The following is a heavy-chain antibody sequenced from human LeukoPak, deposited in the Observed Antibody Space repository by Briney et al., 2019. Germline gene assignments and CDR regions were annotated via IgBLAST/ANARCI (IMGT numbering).Heavy chain of an antibody. CDR1: GFTFSSYA. CDR3: ARVGYSSSWYENAFDI. J-gene: IGHJ3*02. Sequence: GGSLRLSCAASGFTFSSYAVSWVRQAPGKGLEWVSAISGSGGSTYYADSVKGRFTISRDNSKNTLYLQMNSLRAEDTAVYYCARVGYSSSWYENAFDIWGQRTMVTVSS. V-gene: IGHV3-23*01. D-gene: IGHD6-13*01. CDR2: ISGSGGST.